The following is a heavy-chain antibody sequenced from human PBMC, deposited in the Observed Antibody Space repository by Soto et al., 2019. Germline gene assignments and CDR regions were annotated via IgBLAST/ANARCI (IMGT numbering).Heavy chain of an antibody. CDR1: GGSISSSSYY. V-gene: IGHV4-39*01. Sequence: QLQLQESGPGLVKPSETLSLTCPVSGGSISSSSYYWGWIRPPPGTGLEWIGSIYYSGSTYYNPSLKSRVTISVDTSKNQFSLKLSSVTAADTAVYYCARLDIRYYYGMDVWGQGTTVTVSS. J-gene: IGHJ6*02. CDR3: ARLDIRYYYGMDV. CDR2: IYYSGST.